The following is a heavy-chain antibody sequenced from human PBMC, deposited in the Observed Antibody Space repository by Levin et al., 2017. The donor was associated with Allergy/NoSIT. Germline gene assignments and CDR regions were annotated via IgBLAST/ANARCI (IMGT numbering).Heavy chain of an antibody. CDR3: ARRGVSGSYYPDY. V-gene: IGHV3-66*01. CDR2: IYSGGST. Sequence: PGESLKISCAASGFTDSSNYMSWVRQAPGKGLEWVSLIYSGGSTYYADSVKGRFTISRDNSKNTLYLQMNSLRAEDTAVYYCARRGVSGSYYPDYWGQGTLVTVSS. CDR1: GFTDSSNY. J-gene: IGHJ4*02. D-gene: IGHD3-10*01.